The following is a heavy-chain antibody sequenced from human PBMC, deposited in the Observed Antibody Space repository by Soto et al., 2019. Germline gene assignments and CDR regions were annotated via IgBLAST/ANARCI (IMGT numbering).Heavy chain of an antibody. V-gene: IGHV1-18*01. Sequence: GASVKVSCKASGYTFTIYGIIWVRQAPGQGLEWMGWISAYNGNTNYAQKLQGRVTMTTDTSTSTAYMELRSLRSDDTAVYYCARDEYYDSSGYGTFDYWGQGTLVTVSS. J-gene: IGHJ4*02. CDR3: ARDEYYDSSGYGTFDY. CDR2: ISAYNGNT. CDR1: GYTFTIYG. D-gene: IGHD3-22*01.